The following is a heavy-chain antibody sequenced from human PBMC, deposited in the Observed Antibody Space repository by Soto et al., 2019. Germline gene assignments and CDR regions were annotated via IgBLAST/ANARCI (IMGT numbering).Heavy chain of an antibody. D-gene: IGHD3-3*01. J-gene: IGHJ4*02. V-gene: IGHV1-46*03. CDR2: INPSGGST. CDR1: GYTFTSYY. Sequence: ASVKVSCKASGYTFTSYYMHWVRQAPGQGLEWMGIINPSGGSTSYAQKFQGRVTMTRDTSTSTVYMELSSLRSEDTAVYYCARGFNSRFLEWLLYPDYWGQGTLVTVSS. CDR3: ARGFNSRFLEWLLYPDY.